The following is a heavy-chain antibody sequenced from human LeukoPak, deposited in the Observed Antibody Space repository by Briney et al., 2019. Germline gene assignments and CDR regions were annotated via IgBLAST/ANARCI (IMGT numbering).Heavy chain of an antibody. CDR1: GGSISSYY. Sequence: SETLSLTCTVSGGSISSYYWSWIRQPPGKGLEWIGYIYYSGSTNYNPSLKSRVTISVDTSKNQFSLKLSSVTAADTAVYYCARGQRATWYYYGMDVWGQGTTVTVSS. J-gene: IGHJ6*02. CDR3: ARGQRATWYYYGMDV. CDR2: IYYSGST. V-gene: IGHV4-59*01.